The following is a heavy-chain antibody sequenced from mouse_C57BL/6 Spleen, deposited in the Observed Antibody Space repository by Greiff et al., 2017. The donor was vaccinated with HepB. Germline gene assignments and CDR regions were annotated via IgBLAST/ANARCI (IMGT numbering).Heavy chain of an antibody. CDR3: ARRGNYYGSSSWFAY. CDR2: ILPGSGST. D-gene: IGHD1-1*01. J-gene: IGHJ3*01. V-gene: IGHV1-9*01. CDR1: GYTFTGYW. Sequence: VQGVESGAELMKPGASVKLSCKATGYTFTGYWIEWVKQRPGHGLEWIGEILPGSGSTNYNEKFKGKATFTADTSSNTAYMQLSSLTTEDSAIYYCARRGNYYGSSSWFAYWGQGTLVTVSA.